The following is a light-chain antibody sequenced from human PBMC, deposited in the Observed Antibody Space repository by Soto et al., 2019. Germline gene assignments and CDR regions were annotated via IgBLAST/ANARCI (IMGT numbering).Light chain of an antibody. Sequence: QSVLTQPPSASGTPGQRVTISCSGSSSNIGTNTVSWYQHLPGTAHKLLIYNNNQRPSGVPDRFSGSKSGTSASLAISGLQSADEADYYCAAWDDSLSGHFVFGTGTKLTVL. CDR2: NNN. CDR3: AAWDDSLSGHFV. V-gene: IGLV1-44*01. CDR1: SSNIGTNT. J-gene: IGLJ1*01.